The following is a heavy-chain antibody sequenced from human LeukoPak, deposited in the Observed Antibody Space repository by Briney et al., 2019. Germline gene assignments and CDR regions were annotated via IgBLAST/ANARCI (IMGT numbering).Heavy chain of an antibody. CDR3: AREGEISGSGYYHR. CDR2: ISSSGSTI. D-gene: IGHD3-3*01. Sequence: LGGSLRLSCAASGFTFSSYEMNWVRQAPGKGLEWVSYISSSGSTIYYADSVKGRFTISRDNAKNSLYLQMNSLRAEDTAVYYCAREGEISGSGYYHRWGQGTLVTVSS. J-gene: IGHJ4*02. V-gene: IGHV3-48*03. CDR1: GFTFSSYE.